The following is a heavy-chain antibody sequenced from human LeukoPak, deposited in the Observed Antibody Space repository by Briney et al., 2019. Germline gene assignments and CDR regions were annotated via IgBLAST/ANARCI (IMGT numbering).Heavy chain of an antibody. J-gene: IGHJ4*02. Sequence: GGSLRLSCAASGFTFDDYAMHWVRQAPGKGLEWVSVISWNSGSIAYADSVKGRFTISRDNAKNSLYLQMNSLRAEDTALYYCAKDSSSSWYVPDYWGQGTLVTVSS. CDR3: AKDSSSSWYVPDY. V-gene: IGHV3-9*01. D-gene: IGHD6-13*01. CDR1: GFTFDDYA. CDR2: ISWNSGSI.